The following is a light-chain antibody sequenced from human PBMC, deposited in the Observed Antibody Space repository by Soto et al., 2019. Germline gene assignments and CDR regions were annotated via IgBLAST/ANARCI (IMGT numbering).Light chain of an antibody. V-gene: IGLV1-51*01. CDR2: DNY. CDR3: GSWDNSGGV. Sequence: QSVLTQPPSVSAAPGQKVTISCSGSSPYFGIRFVSWYQQVPGAAPKLLIYDNYKRPSGMPDRFSGSKSGTSATLDITGLQTGDEADYYCGSWDNSGGVFGGGTKLTVL. J-gene: IGLJ3*02. CDR1: SPYFGIRF.